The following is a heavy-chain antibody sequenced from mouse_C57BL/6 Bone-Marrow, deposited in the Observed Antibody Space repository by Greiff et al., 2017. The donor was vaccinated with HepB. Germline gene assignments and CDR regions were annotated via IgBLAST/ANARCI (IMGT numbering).Heavy chain of an antibody. V-gene: IGHV1-54*01. D-gene: IGHD1-1*01. CDR2: INPGSGGT. CDR1: GYAFTNYL. CDR3: ARPRITTVASFDY. Sequence: VQLQQSGAELVRPGTSVKVSCKASGYAFTNYLIEWVKQRPGQGLEWIGVINPGSGGTNYNEKFKGKATLTADKSSSTAYMQLSSLTSEDSAVYFGARPRITTVASFDYWGQGTTLTVAS. J-gene: IGHJ2*01.